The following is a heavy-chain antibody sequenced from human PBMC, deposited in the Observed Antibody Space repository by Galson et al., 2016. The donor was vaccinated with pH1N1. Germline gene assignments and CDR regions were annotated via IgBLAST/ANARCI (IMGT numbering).Heavy chain of an antibody. J-gene: IGHJ4*02. CDR1: GYDFSNYW. Sequence: QSGAEVKKPGESLKISCTGSGYDFSNYWIGWVRQMPGKGLEWMGIIYPGDSDTRYSPSFQGQVTISADRSIDTAFLQWNSLKDSDPAMYYCARHRGGGGGDSYYFDYWGQGALVTVSS. D-gene: IGHD2-21*02. V-gene: IGHV5-51*03. CDR2: IYPGDSDT. CDR3: ARHRGGGGGDSYYFDY.